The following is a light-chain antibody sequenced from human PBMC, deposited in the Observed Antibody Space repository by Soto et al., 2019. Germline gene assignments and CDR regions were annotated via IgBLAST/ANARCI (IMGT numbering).Light chain of an antibody. CDR2: GAS. V-gene: IGKV3-20*01. CDR3: QQYCSTGYT. J-gene: IGKJ2*01. CDR1: QSVSSSY. Sequence: EIVLTQSPGTLSLSPGERATLSCRASQSVSSSYLAWYQQKPGQAPRLLIYGASSRATGIPNRFSGSGSGTAFTLTISRPEDDEFAYYHCQQYCSTGYTFGQGTNLEIK.